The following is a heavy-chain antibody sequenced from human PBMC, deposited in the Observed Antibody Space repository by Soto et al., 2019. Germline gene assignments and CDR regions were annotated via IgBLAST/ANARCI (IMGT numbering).Heavy chain of an antibody. J-gene: IGHJ4*02. CDR3: ARTDGYEIEY. CDR2: IYPGDSDS. V-gene: IGHV5-51*01. D-gene: IGHD5-12*01. CDR1: GYSFVSYW. Sequence: PGESLKISCKGSGYSFVSYWIAWVRQRSGKGLEWMGIIYPGDSDSTYSPSFQGQVTLSVDKSINTVFLQWSSLEASDTAMYYCARTDGYEIEYWGQGTQVTVSS.